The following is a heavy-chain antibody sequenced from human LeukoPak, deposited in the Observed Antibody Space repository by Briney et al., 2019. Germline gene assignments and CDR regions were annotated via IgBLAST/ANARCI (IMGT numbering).Heavy chain of an antibody. J-gene: IGHJ4*02. CDR3: AKRPLKTYHVPATALPFDY. CDR1: RFTFNNYG. Sequence: GGSLRLSCAASRFTFNNYGMHWVRQAPGKGLEWVAGISSSATYTYYADSVKGRFTISRDNSKNTLYLQMKSLRAEDTAIYYCAKRPLKTYHVPATALPFDYWGQGTLVTVSS. CDR2: ISSSATYT. D-gene: IGHD2-2*01. V-gene: IGHV3-23*01.